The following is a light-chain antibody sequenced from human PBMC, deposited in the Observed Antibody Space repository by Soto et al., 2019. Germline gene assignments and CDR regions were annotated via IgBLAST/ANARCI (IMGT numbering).Light chain of an antibody. Sequence: DIQMTQSPSTLSASVGDRVTITCRASQSISSWLAWYQQKLGRAPRLLIYDASSLESGVPSRFSGSGYGTDFTLTISSLEPEDFAVYYCQQRSNWPVTFGQGTRLEIK. CDR1: QSISSW. V-gene: IGKV1-5*01. CDR3: QQRSNWPVT. CDR2: DAS. J-gene: IGKJ5*01.